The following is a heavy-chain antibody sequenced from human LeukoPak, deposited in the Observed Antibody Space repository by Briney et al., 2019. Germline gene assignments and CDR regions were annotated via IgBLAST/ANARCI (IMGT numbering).Heavy chain of an antibody. CDR2: INHSGST. CDR1: GGSFSGYY. D-gene: IGHD3-22*01. Sequence: SETLSLTCAVYGGSFSGYYWSWIRQPPGKGLEWIGEINHSGSTNYNPSLKSRVTISVDTSKNQFSLKLSSVTAADTAVYYCAPDYYDGSGSASWGQGTLVTVSS. J-gene: IGHJ4*02. V-gene: IGHV4-34*01. CDR3: APDYYDGSGSAS.